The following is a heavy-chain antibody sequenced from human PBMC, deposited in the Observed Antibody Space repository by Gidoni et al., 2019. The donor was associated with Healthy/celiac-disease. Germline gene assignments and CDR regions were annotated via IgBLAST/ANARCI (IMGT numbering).Heavy chain of an antibody. D-gene: IGHD4-17*01. J-gene: IGHJ6*02. CDR1: GFTFRSYA. V-gene: IGHV3-23*01. CDR3: ANLATVTTAYYYYGMDV. CDR2: ISGSGGST. Sequence: EVQTLEPGGGLVQPGGFLRLSCAAPGFTFRSYAMSWVRQAPGKGLEWVSAISGSGGSTYYADSVKGRFTISRDNANNTLYLQMNSLRAEDTAVYYCANLATVTTAYYYYGMDVWGQGTTVTVSS.